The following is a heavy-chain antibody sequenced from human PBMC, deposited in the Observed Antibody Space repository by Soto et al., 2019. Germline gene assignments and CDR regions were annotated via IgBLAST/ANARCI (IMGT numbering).Heavy chain of an antibody. CDR1: GYTSADFG. CDR3: VRDQKYFRVNGNWFDS. CDR2: VSGNNGAS. J-gene: IGHJ5*01. D-gene: IGHD2-2*01. Sequence: GASVKVSCKASGYTSADFGISWVRQAPGQGLEWMGWVSGNNGASNPAPKVQGRITMTLDTSTGVSXXXXXXLXSDDTAIYYCVRDQKYFRVNGNWFDSWGQGTLVTVSS. V-gene: IGHV1-18*04.